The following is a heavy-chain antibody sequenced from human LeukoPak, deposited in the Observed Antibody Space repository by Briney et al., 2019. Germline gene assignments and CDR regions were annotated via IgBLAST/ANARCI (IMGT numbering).Heavy chain of an antibody. Sequence: GGSLRLSCAASGFTLDDYAMHWVRHAPEKGLEWVSGISWNSGSIGYADCVKGRFTISRENDKHSLSLHMNSLSAADTALYYCAKDPYSISLYWFDPWGQGTLVTVSS. CDR2: ISWNSGSI. CDR3: AKDPYSISLYWFDP. J-gene: IGHJ5*02. CDR1: GFTLDDYA. V-gene: IGHV3-9*01. D-gene: IGHD6-13*01.